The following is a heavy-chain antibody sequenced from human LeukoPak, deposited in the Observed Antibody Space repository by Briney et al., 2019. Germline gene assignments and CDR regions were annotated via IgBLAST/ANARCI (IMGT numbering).Heavy chain of an antibody. V-gene: IGHV4-59*01. J-gene: IGHJ5*02. CDR3: ARSGLYDFWSGYQNWFDP. CDR2: IYYSGST. CDR1: GGSISSYY. D-gene: IGHD3-3*01. Sequence: SETLSLTCTVSGGSISSYYWSWIRQPPRKGLEWIGYIYYSGSTNYNPSLKSRVTISVDTSKNQFSLKLSSVTAADTAVYYCARSGLYDFWSGYQNWFDPWGQGTLVTVSS.